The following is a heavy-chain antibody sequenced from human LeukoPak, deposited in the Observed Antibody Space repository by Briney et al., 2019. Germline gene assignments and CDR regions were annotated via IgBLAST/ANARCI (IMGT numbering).Heavy chain of an antibody. J-gene: IGHJ3*02. Sequence: GSLRLSCAASGFTVSSNYMSWVRQAPGKGLEWVSVIYSGGSTYYADSVKGRFTISRDNSKNTLYLQMNSLRAEDTAVYYCGGREWLQINAFDIWGQGTMVTVSS. D-gene: IGHD3-3*01. V-gene: IGHV3-66*01. CDR1: GFTVSSNY. CDR2: IYSGGST. CDR3: GGREWLQINAFDI.